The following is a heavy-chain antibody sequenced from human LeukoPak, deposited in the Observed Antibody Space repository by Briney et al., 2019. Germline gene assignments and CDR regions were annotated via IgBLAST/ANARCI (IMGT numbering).Heavy chain of an antibody. V-gene: IGHV4-38-2*02. CDR3: ASIRYRGPTDY. CDR1: GYSISSGHY. Sequence: SETLSLTCTVSGYSISSGHYWGWIRQPPGKGLEWIGSIYHSGSTYYNPSLKSRVTISVDTSKNQFSLKLSSVTAADTAVYYCASIRYRGPTDYWGQGTLVTVSS. D-gene: IGHD3-10*01. CDR2: IYHSGST. J-gene: IGHJ4*02.